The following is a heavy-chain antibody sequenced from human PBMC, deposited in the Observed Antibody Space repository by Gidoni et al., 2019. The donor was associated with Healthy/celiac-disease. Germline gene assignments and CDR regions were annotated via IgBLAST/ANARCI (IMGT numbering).Heavy chain of an antibody. J-gene: IGHJ4*02. D-gene: IGHD3-22*01. Sequence: QMQLVQSGAEVKKPGASVQFSCKASGYTFTGYYMHWVRKSLGQGLEWMGWIKPNSGGTNYAQKFQGWVTMTRETSIRTAYRELSRMRSDDTAVYYWARDASGYPDYWGQGTLVTVSS. CDR1: GYTFTGYY. V-gene: IGHV1-2*04. CDR2: IKPNSGGT. CDR3: ARDASGYPDY.